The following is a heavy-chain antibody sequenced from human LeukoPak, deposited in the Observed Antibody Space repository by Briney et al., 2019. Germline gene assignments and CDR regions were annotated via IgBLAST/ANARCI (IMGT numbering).Heavy chain of an antibody. CDR3: ARRRTSDTLGSTTYFDAFDV. V-gene: IGHV5-51*01. D-gene: IGHD4-11*01. CDR1: GYKFKNYW. Sequence: GESLKISCEASGYKFKNYWIAWVRQMPGKGLEWLAIIYARDSDVRFSPSFQGQVTISADESINTAYLQLRSLKASDTAMYFCARRRTSDTLGSTTYFDAFDVWGQGTMVTVSS. J-gene: IGHJ3*01. CDR2: IYARDSDV.